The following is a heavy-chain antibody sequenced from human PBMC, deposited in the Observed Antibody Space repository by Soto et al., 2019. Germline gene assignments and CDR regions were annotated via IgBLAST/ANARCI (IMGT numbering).Heavy chain of an antibody. CDR1: GGTFSSYT. J-gene: IGHJ4*02. CDR2: IIPILGIA. CDR3: ARDKGYSGYDRFDY. V-gene: IGHV1-69*04. Sequence: GASVKVSCKASGGTFSSYTISWVRQAPGQGLEWMGRIIPILGIANYAQKFQGRVTITADKSTSTAYMELSSLRSEDTAVYYCARDKGYSGYDRFDYWGQGTLVTVSS. D-gene: IGHD5-12*01.